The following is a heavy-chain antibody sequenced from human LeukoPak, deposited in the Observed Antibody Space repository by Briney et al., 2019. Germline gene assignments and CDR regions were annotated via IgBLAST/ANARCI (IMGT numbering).Heavy chain of an antibody. V-gene: IGHV3-30*02. CDR3: AKDSAKYSSAWTTFR. CDR1: GFTFSSYG. D-gene: IGHD6-19*01. CDR2: IRYDGSNK. J-gene: IGHJ4*02. Sequence: GGSLRLPCAASGFTFSSYGLHWVRQAPGKGLEWVAFIRYDGSNKYYTDSVKGRFTISRDNSRNTLYLQMNSLRIEDTAVYYCAKDSAKYSSAWTTFRWGQGTLVTVSP.